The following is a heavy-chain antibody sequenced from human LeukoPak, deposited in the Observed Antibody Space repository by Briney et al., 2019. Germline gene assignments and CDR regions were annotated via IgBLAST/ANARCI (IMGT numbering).Heavy chain of an antibody. Sequence: GGSLRLSCAASGFTFSSYAMSWVRQAPGKGLEWVSAISGSGGSTYYADSVKGRFTISRDNSKSTLYLQMNSLRAEDTAVYYCAKVGSYYGSGSYSYYYYYYGMDVWGKGTTVTVSS. J-gene: IGHJ6*04. CDR3: AKVGSYYGSGSYSYYYYYYGMDV. V-gene: IGHV3-23*01. CDR1: GFTFSSYA. D-gene: IGHD3-10*01. CDR2: ISGSGGST.